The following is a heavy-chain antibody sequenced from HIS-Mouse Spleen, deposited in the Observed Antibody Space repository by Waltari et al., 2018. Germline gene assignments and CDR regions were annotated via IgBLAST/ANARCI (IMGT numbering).Heavy chain of an antibody. CDR1: GFTFSSYA. D-gene: IGHD5-18*01. J-gene: IGHJ5*02. Sequence: EVQLLESGGGLVQPGGSLRLSCAASGFTFSSYAMSWVRQAPGKGLEWVSAISGGGCSTYYADSVKGRFTISRDNSKNTLYLQMNSLRAEDTAVYYCASLTWIQLWTSWGQGTLVTVSS. V-gene: IGHV3-23*01. CDR2: ISGGGCST. CDR3: ASLTWIQLWTS.